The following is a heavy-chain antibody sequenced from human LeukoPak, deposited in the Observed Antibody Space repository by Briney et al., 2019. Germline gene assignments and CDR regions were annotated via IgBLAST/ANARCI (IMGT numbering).Heavy chain of an antibody. CDR2: IKSKTDGGTT. D-gene: IGHD5-24*01. CDR3: TTETSPFGWLQSYYFDY. Sequence: PGGSLRLSCAASGFTFSNAWMSWVRQAPGKGLEWVGRIKSKTDGGTTDYAAPVKGRFTISRDDSKNTLYLQMNSLKTEDTAVYYCTTETSPFGWLQSYYFDYWGQGTLVTVSS. CDR1: GFTFSNAW. J-gene: IGHJ4*02. V-gene: IGHV3-15*01.